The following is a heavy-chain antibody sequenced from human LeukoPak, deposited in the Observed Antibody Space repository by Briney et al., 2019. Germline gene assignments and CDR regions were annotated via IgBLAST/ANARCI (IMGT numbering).Heavy chain of an antibody. V-gene: IGHV1-69*05. CDR2: IIPIFGTA. CDR1: GGTFSSYA. Sequence: ASVKVSCKASGGTFSSYAISWVRQAPGQGLEWMGGIIPIFGTANYAQKFQGRVTITTDESTSTACMELSSLRSEDTAVYYCARTPRREVYMDVWGKGTTVTVSS. CDR3: ARTPRREVYMDV. J-gene: IGHJ6*03.